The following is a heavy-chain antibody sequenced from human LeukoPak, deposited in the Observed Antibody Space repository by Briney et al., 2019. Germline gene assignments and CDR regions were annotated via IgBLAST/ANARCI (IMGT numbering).Heavy chain of an antibody. J-gene: IGHJ4*02. CDR1: GGSISSYY. D-gene: IGHD3-16*02. CDR2: IYYSGST. CDR3: ARDSLSTYYDYVWGSYRESSSFDY. Sequence: SETLSLTCTVSGGSISSYYWSWIRQPPGKGLEWIGYIYYSGSTNYNPSLKSRVTMSVDTSKNQFSLKLSSVTAADTAVYYCARDSLSTYYDYVWGSYRESSSFDYWGQGTLVTVSS. V-gene: IGHV4-59*12.